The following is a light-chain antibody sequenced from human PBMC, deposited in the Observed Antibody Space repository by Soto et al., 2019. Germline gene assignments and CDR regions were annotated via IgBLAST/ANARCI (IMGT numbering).Light chain of an antibody. V-gene: IGLV2-14*01. CDR2: EVS. CDR1: ISDVGGYNY. CDR3: TSYASSSTLS. J-gene: IGLJ1*01. Sequence: PPAPHPPCVCRAAGGLTTFSCTGTISDVGGYNYVSWYQQHPGKAPKLMIYEVSNRPSGVSNRCSGSKSGNAAFLTISGLQAEEDPDYCSTSYASSSTLSFGTGPKVT.